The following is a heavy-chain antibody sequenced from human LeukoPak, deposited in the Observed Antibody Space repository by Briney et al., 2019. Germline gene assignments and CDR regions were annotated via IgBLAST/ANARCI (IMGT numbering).Heavy chain of an antibody. CDR3: ARLVPRYGSGSQSDY. D-gene: IGHD3-10*01. J-gene: IGHJ4*02. CDR2: INHSGST. CDR1: GGSFSGYY. Sequence: SETLSLACAVYGGSFSGYYWSWIRQPPGKGLEWIGEINHSGSTNYNPSLKSRVTISVDTSKNQFSLKLSSVTAADTAVYYCARLVPRYGSGSQSDYWGQGTLVTVSS. V-gene: IGHV4-34*01.